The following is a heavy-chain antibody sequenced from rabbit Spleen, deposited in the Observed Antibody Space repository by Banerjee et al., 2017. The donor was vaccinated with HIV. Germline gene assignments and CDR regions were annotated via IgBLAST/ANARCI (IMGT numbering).Heavy chain of an antibody. V-gene: IGHV1S40*01. D-gene: IGHD6-1*01. Sequence: QSLEESGGDLVKPGASLTLTCTASGFTLSSYWMCWVRQAPGKGLEWIACIYTGSSGRIDYASWAKGRFTISKTSSTTVTLQMTSLTAADTATYLCARSGGGGNGYDLWGPGTLVTVS. CDR3: ARSGGGGNGYDL. CDR2: IYTGSSGRI. CDR1: GFTLSSYW. J-gene: IGHJ4*01.